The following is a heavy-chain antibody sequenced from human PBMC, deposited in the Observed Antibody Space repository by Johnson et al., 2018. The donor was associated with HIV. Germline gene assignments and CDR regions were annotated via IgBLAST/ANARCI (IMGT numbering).Heavy chain of an antibody. D-gene: IGHD6-19*01. CDR3: ARAGAVGFDAFDI. CDR1: GFAVSSNY. J-gene: IGHJ3*02. V-gene: IGHV3-66*02. Sequence: VQLVESGGGLVQPGGSLRLSCAASGFAVSSNYMNWVRQTPGKGLEWVSILYSAGSAYYADSVKGRFTISRDNSKNTLYLQMNSLRAEDTAVYYCARAGAVGFDAFDIWGQGTMVTVSS. CDR2: LYSAGSA.